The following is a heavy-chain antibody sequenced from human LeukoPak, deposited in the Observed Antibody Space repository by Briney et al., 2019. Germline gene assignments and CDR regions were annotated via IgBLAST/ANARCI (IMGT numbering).Heavy chain of an antibody. CDR1: GFTFSSYW. CDR2: IKQDGSEK. J-gene: IGHJ4*02. Sequence: GGSLRLSCAASGFTFSSYWMSWVRQAPGKGLEWVANIKQDGSEKYYVDSVKGRFTISRDNFKNTLHLQMNSLRADDTAVYYCAKDANILTGYPDYWGQGTLVTVSS. V-gene: IGHV3-7*01. CDR3: AKDANILTGYPDY. D-gene: IGHD3-9*01.